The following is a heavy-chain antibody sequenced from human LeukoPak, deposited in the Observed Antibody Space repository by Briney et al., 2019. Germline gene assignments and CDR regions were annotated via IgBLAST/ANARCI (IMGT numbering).Heavy chain of an antibody. CDR2: ISSSSSYI. V-gene: IGHV3-21*06. J-gene: IGHJ4*02. CDR3: ARYSDTGYSSSWYSTPFDY. Sequence: PGGSLRLSCAASGFTFRSYSMKWVRQAPGKGLEWVSSISSSSSYIYYADSVKGRFTISRDNAKNLLYLQMNSLRAEDTGVYYCARYSDTGYSSSWYSTPFDYWGQGTLVTVSS. CDR1: GFTFRSYS. D-gene: IGHD6-13*01.